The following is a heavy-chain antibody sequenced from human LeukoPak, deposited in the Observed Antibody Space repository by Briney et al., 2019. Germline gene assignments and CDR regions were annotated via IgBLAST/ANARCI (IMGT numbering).Heavy chain of an antibody. V-gene: IGHV4-4*07. Sequence: SETLSLTCTVSGASISTYYWSWIRQPAGKGLEWIGRMYTSGSTNDNPSLKSRVTMSVDTSKNQLSLKLSSVTAADTAVYFCARDNGGDYWYSDIWGRGTLVTVSS. CDR1: GASISTYY. J-gene: IGHJ2*01. CDR2: MYTSGST. CDR3: ARDNGGDYWYSDI. D-gene: IGHD2-21*01.